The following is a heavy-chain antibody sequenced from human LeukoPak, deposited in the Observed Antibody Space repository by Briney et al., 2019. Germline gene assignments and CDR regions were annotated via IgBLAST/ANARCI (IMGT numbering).Heavy chain of an antibody. CDR1: GFTFSSYS. CDR2: ISSSSSYI. D-gene: IGHD3-10*01. J-gene: IGHJ5*02. Sequence: GGSLRLSCAASGFTFSSYSMNWVRQAPGKGLEWVSSISSSSSYIYYADSVKGRFTISRDNAKNSLYLQMNSLRAEDTAVYYCARVARGVINWFDPWGQGTLVTVS. V-gene: IGHV3-21*01. CDR3: ARVARGVINWFDP.